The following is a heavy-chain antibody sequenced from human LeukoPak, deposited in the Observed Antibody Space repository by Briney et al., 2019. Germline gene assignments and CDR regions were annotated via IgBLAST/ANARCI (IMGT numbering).Heavy chain of an antibody. CDR3: ARSPGVVVAAHGGYWFDP. V-gene: IGHV4-31*03. D-gene: IGHD2-15*01. J-gene: IGHJ5*02. Sequence: EPSETLSLTCTVSGGSIGSGGYYWSWIRQHPGKGLEWIGYIYYSGSTYYNPSLKSRVTISVDTSKNQFSLTLSSVTAADTAVYYCARSPGVVVAAHGGYWFDPWGQGTLVTVSS. CDR2: IYYSGST. CDR1: GGSIGSGGYY.